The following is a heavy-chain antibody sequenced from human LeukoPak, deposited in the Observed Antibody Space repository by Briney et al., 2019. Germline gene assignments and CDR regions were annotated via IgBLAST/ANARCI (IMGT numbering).Heavy chain of an antibody. CDR1: GFTFSSYG. CDR3: AKGPPIVVVPAAILYYFDY. D-gene: IGHD2-2*01. J-gene: IGHJ4*02. V-gene: IGHV3-30*02. CDR2: IRYDGSNK. Sequence: GGSLRLSCAASGFTFSSYGMHWVRQAPGKGLEWVAFIRYDGSNKYYADSVKGRFTISRDNSKNTLYLQMNSLRAEDTAVYYCAKGPPIVVVPAAILYYFDYWGQGTLVTVSS.